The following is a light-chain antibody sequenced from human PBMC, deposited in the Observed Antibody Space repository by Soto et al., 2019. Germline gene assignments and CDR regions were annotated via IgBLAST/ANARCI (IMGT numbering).Light chain of an antibody. CDR2: GAS. CDR3: QQYGSSPT. J-gene: IGKJ4*01. V-gene: IGKV3-20*01. Sequence: IVLTQSPGTLSLSPGERATLSCRASQSVSSSYLAWYQQKPGQAPRLLIYGASSRATGIPDRFSGSGSGTDCTLTISRLEPEGFAVYYCQQYGSSPTFGGGTKVEIK. CDR1: QSVSSSY.